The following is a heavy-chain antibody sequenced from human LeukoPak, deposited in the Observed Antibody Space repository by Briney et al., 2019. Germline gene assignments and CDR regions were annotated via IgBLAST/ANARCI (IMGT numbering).Heavy chain of an antibody. CDR3: ASFQDYYDSSGPDY. CDR2: IIPILGIA. D-gene: IGHD3-22*01. Sequence: GASVKVSCKASGGTFSSYAISWVRQAPGQGLEWMGRIIPILGIANYAQKFQGRVTITADKSTSTAYMELSSLRSEDTAVYYCASFQDYYDSSGPDYWGQGTLVTVSS. CDR1: GGTFSSYA. V-gene: IGHV1-69*04. J-gene: IGHJ4*02.